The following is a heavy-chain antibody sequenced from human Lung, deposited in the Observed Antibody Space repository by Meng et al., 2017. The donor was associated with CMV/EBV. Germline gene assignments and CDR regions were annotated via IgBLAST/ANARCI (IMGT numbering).Heavy chain of an antibody. D-gene: IGHD5-18*01. CDR3: ARKRGYSNGRGAY. J-gene: IGHJ4*02. V-gene: IGHV3-11*01. Sequence: GGSLRLSCAASGFTFSDYYMSWIRQAPGKGLEWVSYISSSGSTIDYADSVKGRFTISRDNAKNSLYLQMNSLITEETAVDYYARKRGYSNGRGAYWGQGTLVTVSS. CDR2: ISSSGSTI. CDR1: GFTFSDYY.